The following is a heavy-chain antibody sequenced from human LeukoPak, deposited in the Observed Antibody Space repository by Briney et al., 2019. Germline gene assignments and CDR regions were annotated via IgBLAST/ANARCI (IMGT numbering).Heavy chain of an antibody. V-gene: IGHV7-4-1*02. CDR2: INTNTGNP. D-gene: IGHD3-3*01. CDR3: ARSLGVSRTYYYYMDV. CDR1: GYTFTSYA. Sequence: ASVKVSCEASGYTFTSYAMNWVRQAPGQGLEWMGWINTNTGNPTYAQGFTGRFVFSLDTSVSTVYLQISSLKAEDTAVYYCARSLGVSRTYYYYMDVWGKGTTVTVSS. J-gene: IGHJ6*03.